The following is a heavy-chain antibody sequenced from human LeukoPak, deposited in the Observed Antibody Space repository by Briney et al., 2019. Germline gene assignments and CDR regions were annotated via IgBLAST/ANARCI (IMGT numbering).Heavy chain of an antibody. Sequence: GASVKVSCKASGGTFSSYAISWVRQAPGQGLEWMGGIIPILGTANYAQKFQGRVTITADESTSTAYMELSSLRSEDTAVYYCARVPVNTMIRGTQNDAFDIWGQGTMVTVSS. CDR2: IIPILGTA. J-gene: IGHJ3*02. CDR1: GGTFSSYA. D-gene: IGHD3-22*01. V-gene: IGHV1-69*13. CDR3: ARVPVNTMIRGTQNDAFDI.